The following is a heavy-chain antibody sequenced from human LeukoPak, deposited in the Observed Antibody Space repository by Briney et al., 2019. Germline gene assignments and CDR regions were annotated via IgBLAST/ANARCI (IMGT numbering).Heavy chain of an antibody. CDR1: GGSISSSSYY. Sequence: SETLSLTCTVSGGSISSSSYYWGWIRQPPGKGLEWTGSIYYSGSTYYNPSLKSRVTISVDTSKNQFSLKLSSVTAADTAVYYCARPKGGAMIVGDAFDIWGQGTMVTVSS. V-gene: IGHV4-39*01. D-gene: IGHD3-22*01. CDR2: IYYSGST. CDR3: ARPKGGAMIVGDAFDI. J-gene: IGHJ3*02.